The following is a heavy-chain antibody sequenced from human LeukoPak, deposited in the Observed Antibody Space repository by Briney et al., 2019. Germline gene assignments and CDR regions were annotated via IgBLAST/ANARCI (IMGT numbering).Heavy chain of an antibody. CDR2: INHSGST. V-gene: IGHV4-34*01. J-gene: IGHJ3*02. D-gene: IGHD4-17*01. Sequence: SETLSLTCGVSGGSFSRYYWSWIRQSPGKGLEWIGEINHSGSTNYNPSLKSRVTISVDTSKNQFSLKLSSVTAADTAVYYSAGSSTVTTSPHAFDIWGQGTMVSVSS. CDR3: AGSSTVTTSPHAFDI. CDR1: GGSFSRYY.